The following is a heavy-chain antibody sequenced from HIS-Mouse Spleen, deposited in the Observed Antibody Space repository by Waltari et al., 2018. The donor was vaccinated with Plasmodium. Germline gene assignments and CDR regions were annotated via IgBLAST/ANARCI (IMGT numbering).Heavy chain of an antibody. CDR2: ISYDGSNK. CDR1: GFHFGSYA. J-gene: IGHJ6*02. Sequence: QVQLVESGAGVVQPGRSRRLSCAASGFHFGSYAMHWVRQAPGKGLEWVAVISYDGSNKYYADSVKGRFTISRDNSKNTLYLQMNSLRAEDTAVYYCARAHTGYSSSWYYYGMDVWGQGTTVTVSS. D-gene: IGHD6-13*01. CDR3: ARAHTGYSSSWYYYGMDV. V-gene: IGHV3-30*04.